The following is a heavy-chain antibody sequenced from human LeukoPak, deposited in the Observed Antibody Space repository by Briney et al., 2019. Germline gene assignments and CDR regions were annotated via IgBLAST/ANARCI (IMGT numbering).Heavy chain of an antibody. Sequence: GGSLRLSCAASGFTFDDYAMHWVRQAPGKGLEWVSGISWNSGSIGYADSVKGRFTISRDNAKNSLYLQMNSLRAEDTALYYCAKDSGISSGWYLKSYYGMDVWGQGTTVTVSS. CDR2: ISWNSGSI. V-gene: IGHV3-9*01. CDR3: AKDSGISSGWYLKSYYGMDV. CDR1: GFTFDDYA. J-gene: IGHJ6*02. D-gene: IGHD6-19*01.